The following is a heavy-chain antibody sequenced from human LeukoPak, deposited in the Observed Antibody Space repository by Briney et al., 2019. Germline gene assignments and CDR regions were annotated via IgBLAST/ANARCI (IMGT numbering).Heavy chain of an antibody. CDR2: IYYSGSP. V-gene: IGHV4-59*08. D-gene: IGHD6-25*01. CDR3: ARHGSGWPFDY. CDR1: GGSISSYY. Sequence: SETLSLTCTVSGGSISSYYWSWLRQPPGKGLEWIGYIYYSGSPNYNPSLKSRVTISIDTSKNQFSLNLSSVTAADTAVYYCARHGSGWPFDYWGQGTLVTVSS. J-gene: IGHJ4*02.